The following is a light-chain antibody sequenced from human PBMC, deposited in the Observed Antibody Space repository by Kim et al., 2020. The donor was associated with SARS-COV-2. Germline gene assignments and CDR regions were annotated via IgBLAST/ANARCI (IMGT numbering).Light chain of an antibody. Sequence: EIVLTQSPGTLSLSPGERATLSCRASQSVSSIYLAWYQQRPGQAPRLLVYSSSSRATGIPDRFSGSGSGTDFTLTISRLEPEDFAVYYCLRSVSSPWTLGEGTKVDI. J-gene: IGKJ1*01. V-gene: IGKV3-20*01. CDR3: LRSVSSPWT. CDR1: QSVSSIY. CDR2: SSS.